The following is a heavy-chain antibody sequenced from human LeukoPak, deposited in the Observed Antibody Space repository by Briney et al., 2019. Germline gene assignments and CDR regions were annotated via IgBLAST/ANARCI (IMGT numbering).Heavy chain of an antibody. J-gene: IGHJ2*01. V-gene: IGHV4-39*01. CDR3: ARGVTMIVVVIHDWYFDL. D-gene: IGHD3-22*01. CDR1: GDSITSRNW. Sequence: SETLSLTCAVLGDSITSRNWWSWIRQPPGKGLEWIGNIYYSGRTYYNPSLKSRVTISVDTPKNQFSLKLSSVTAADTAVYYCARGVTMIVVVIHDWYFDLWGRGTLVTVSS. CDR2: IYYSGRT.